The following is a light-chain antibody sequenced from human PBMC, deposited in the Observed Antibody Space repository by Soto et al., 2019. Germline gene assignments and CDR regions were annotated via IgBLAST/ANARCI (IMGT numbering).Light chain of an antibody. V-gene: IGKV3-20*01. CDR3: QQYGSSPPT. CDR1: QSVTGSY. CDR2: GAS. J-gene: IGKJ1*01. Sequence: EIVLTQSPGTLSLSPGEGATLSCRASQSVTGSYLAWYQQKPGQAPRLLIYGASSRATGIPDRFSGSGSGTDFTLTISRLEPEDFAVYCRQQYGSSPPTFGQGTKVEMK.